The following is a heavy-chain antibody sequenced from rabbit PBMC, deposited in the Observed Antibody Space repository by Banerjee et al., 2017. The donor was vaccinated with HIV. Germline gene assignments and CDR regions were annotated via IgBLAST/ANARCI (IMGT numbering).Heavy chain of an antibody. J-gene: IGHJ6*01. D-gene: IGHD7-1*01. CDR1: GFSLSSNA. CDR2: IYAGDGST. CDR3: AREGYGDGTGDYDL. V-gene: IGHV1S40*01. Sequence: QSLEESGGDLVKPGGTLTLTCTVSGFSLSSNAMCWVRQAPGKGLEWIGTIYAGDGSTYYASWAKGRFTISKTSSTTVTLQMTSLTAADTATYFCAREGYGDGTGDYDLWGPGTLVTVS.